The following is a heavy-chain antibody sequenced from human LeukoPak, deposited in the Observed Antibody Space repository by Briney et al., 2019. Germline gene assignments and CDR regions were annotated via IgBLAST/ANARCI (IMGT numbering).Heavy chain of an antibody. CDR2: IASNGGTK. D-gene: IGHD2-2*02. CDR1: GFSFSTYT. CDR3: AREYCASSSCNSWDRGY. J-gene: IGHJ4*02. V-gene: IGHV3-64*01. Sequence: GRSLRLSCAASGFSFSTYTMRWVRQAPGKGLEYVSGIASNGGTKDYANSVKGRFTISRDNSKNTVYLQMGSLRAEDMAVYYCAREYCASSSCNSWDRGYGGRGTLIPVSS.